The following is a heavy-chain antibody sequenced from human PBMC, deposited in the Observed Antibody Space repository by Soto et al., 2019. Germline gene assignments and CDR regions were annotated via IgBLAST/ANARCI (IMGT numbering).Heavy chain of an antibody. D-gene: IGHD5-18*01. J-gene: IGHJ4*02. Sequence: QVQLQESGPGLVKPSQTLSLTCTVSGGSISSGGYYWSWIRQHPGKRLEWIGYIYYSGSTYYNPSLKSRVTISVDTSKNQFSLKLSSVTAADTAVYYCARAGIQLWFVDYWGQGTLVTVSS. CDR3: ARAGIQLWFVDY. CDR2: IYYSGST. CDR1: GGSISSGGYY. V-gene: IGHV4-31*03.